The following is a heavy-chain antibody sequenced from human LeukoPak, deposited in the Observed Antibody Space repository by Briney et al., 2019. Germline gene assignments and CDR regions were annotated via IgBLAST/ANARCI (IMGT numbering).Heavy chain of an antibody. Sequence: SETLSLTRAVYGESFSDYFWTWIRQPPGKGLEWIGDINHSGSTNYNPSLKSRVTISLDTSKNQFSLKLTSVTAADTAVYYCARGLTLEWSPLTWFDPWGQGTLVTVSS. D-gene: IGHD3-3*01. CDR2: INHSGST. J-gene: IGHJ5*02. CDR1: GESFSDYF. CDR3: ARGLTLEWSPLTWFDP. V-gene: IGHV4-34*01.